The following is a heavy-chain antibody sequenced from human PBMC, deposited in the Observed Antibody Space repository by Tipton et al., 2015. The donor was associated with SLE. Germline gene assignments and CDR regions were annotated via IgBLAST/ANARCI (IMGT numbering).Heavy chain of an antibody. CDR2: INHSGST. CDR1: GGSFTSSSYY. J-gene: IGHJ4*02. V-gene: IGHV4-34*01. CDR3: ARGPLGPY. Sequence: TLSLTCAVYGGSFTSSSYYWSWIRQPPGKGLEWIGEINHSGSTNYNPSLKSRVTISVDTSKNQFSLRRSSVTAADTAVYYCARGPLGPYWGQGTLVTVSS.